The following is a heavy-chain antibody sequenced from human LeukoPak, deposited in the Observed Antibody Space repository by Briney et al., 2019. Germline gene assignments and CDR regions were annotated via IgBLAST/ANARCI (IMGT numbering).Heavy chain of an antibody. Sequence: GGSLRLSCAASGFTFSSYGMHWVRQAPGKGLEWVAVIWYDGSNKYYAGSVKGRFTISRDNSKNTLYLQMNSLRAEDTAVYYCAKSFWAGTTDAPIAFDIWGQGTMVTVSS. V-gene: IGHV3-33*06. CDR3: AKSFWAGTTDAPIAFDI. CDR2: IWYDGSNK. CDR1: GFTFSSYG. J-gene: IGHJ3*02. D-gene: IGHD1-1*01.